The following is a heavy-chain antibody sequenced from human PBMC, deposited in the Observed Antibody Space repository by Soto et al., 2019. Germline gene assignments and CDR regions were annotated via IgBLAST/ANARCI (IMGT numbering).Heavy chain of an antibody. CDR1: GGTFSSYA. V-gene: IGHV1-69*06. CDR3: ARDSPGTTPDTFDY. J-gene: IGHJ4*02. Sequence: SVKVSCKASGGTFSSYAISWVRQAPGQGLEWMGGIIPIFGTANYAQKFQGRVTITADKSTSTAYMELSSLRSEDTAVYYCARDSPGTTPDTFDYWGQGTLVTVSS. D-gene: IGHD1-1*01. CDR2: IIPIFGTA.